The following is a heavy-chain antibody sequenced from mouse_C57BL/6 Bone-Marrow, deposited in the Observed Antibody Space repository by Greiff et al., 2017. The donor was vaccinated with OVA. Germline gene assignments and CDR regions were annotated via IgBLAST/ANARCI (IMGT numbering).Heavy chain of an antibody. D-gene: IGHD2-1*01. V-gene: IGHV1-82*01. CDR3: ARDDNYGGDFDY. CDR2: IYPGDGDT. J-gene: IGHJ2*01. Sequence: VQLQQSGPELVKPGASVKISCKASGYAFSSSWMNWVKQRPGKGLEWIGRIYPGDGDTNYNGKFKGKATLTADKSSSTAYMQLRSLTSEDSAVNYCARDDNYGGDFDYWGQGTTLTVSS. CDR1: GYAFSSSW.